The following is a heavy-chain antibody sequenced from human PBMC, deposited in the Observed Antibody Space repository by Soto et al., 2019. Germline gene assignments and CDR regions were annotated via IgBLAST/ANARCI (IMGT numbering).Heavy chain of an antibody. J-gene: IGHJ4*01. CDR2: TYYRSKWYY. D-gene: IGHD1-26*01. CDR1: GYSLSSNISG. CDR3: ARGEQYSGRIFDY. Sequence: SQTLSLTCAITGYSLSSNISGWSCVRQSPSRGLEWLGRTYYRSKWYYEYAVSVRGRITINPDTSKNQYSLQLNSVTPEDTAVYFCARGEQYSGRIFDYWGQGTMVTVSS. V-gene: IGHV6-1*01.